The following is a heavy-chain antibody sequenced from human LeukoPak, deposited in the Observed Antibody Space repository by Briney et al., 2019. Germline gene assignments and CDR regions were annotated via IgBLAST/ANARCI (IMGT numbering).Heavy chain of an antibody. CDR3: AREPRSYYDILTGLRNWFDP. CDR1: GGSFSGYY. V-gene: IGHV4-34*01. J-gene: IGHJ5*02. D-gene: IGHD3-9*01. CDR2: INHSGST. Sequence: SETLSLTCAVYGGSFSGYYWSWIRQPPGKGLEWIGEINHSGSTNYNPSLKSRVTISVDTSKNQFSLKLSSVTAADTAVYYCAREPRSYYDILTGLRNWFDPWGQGTLVTVSS.